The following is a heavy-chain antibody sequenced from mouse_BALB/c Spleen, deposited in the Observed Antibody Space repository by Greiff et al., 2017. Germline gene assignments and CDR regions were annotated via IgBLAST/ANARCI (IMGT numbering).Heavy chain of an antibody. CDR1: GYSITSYYA. CDR2: ISYSGST. J-gene: IGHJ4*01. Sequence: EVKLMESGPGLVQPSQSLSLTCTVTGYSITSYYAWYLIRPFPGNPLEWMGYISYSGSTSYNPSLNSRISITRDTTKNQFFLQLNSVTTEDAATYYCARREDGDAYDAMDYWGQGTSVTVSS. CDR3: ARREDGDAYDAMDY. V-gene: IGHV3-2*02. D-gene: IGHD2-13*01.